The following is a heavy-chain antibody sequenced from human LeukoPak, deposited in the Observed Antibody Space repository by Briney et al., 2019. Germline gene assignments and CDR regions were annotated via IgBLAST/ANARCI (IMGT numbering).Heavy chain of an antibody. D-gene: IGHD2-21*02. CDR3: ARDLGCGGDCYAFDI. V-gene: IGHV1-18*01. J-gene: IGHJ3*02. Sequence: LQGRVTMTTDTSTSTAYMELRSLRSEDTAVYYCARDLGCGGDCYAFDIWGQGTMVTVSS.